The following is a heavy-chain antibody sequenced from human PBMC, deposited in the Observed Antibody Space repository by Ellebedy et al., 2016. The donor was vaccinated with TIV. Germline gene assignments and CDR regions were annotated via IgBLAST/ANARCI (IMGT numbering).Heavy chain of an antibody. CDR3: ARGKGGKYDSSGYYHPYSRPVDY. CDR2: MNPNSGNT. CDR1: GYTFTSYD. V-gene: IGHV1-8*01. D-gene: IGHD3-22*01. Sequence: AASVKVSCKASGYTFTSYDINWVRQATGQGLEWMGWMNPNSGNTGYAQKFQGRVTMTRNTSISTAYMELSSLRSEDTAVYYCARGKGGKYDSSGYYHPYSRPVDYWGQGTLVTVSS. J-gene: IGHJ4*02.